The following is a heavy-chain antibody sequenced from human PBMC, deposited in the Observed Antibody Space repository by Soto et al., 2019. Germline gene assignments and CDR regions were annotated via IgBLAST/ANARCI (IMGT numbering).Heavy chain of an antibody. CDR3: ARASDSRDAFDI. D-gene: IGHD3-22*01. V-gene: IGHV1-2*02. CDR2: INPNSGGT. J-gene: IGHJ3*02. CDR1: GYTFTCYY. Sequence: GASVKVSCKASGYTFTCYYRHWVRQAPGQGLEWVGWINPNSGGTNYAQKFQGRVTMTRDTSISTAYMELSRLRSDDTAVYYCARASDSRDAFDIWGQGTMVTVSS.